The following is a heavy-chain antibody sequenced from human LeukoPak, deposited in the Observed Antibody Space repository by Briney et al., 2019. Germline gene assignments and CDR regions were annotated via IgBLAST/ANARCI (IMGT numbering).Heavy chain of an antibody. CDR1: GGSISSYY. CDR3: ARGARLWFGELLQPRYYYGMDV. J-gene: IGHJ6*02. Sequence: AETLSLTCTVSGGSISSYYWTWIRQPAGKGLEWIGRIHTSESTNHNPSLKSRVTMSVDTSNNQFSLKLSSVTAADTAVYYRARGARLWFGELLQPRYYYGMDVWGQGTTVTVSS. V-gene: IGHV4-4*07. CDR2: IHTSEST. D-gene: IGHD3-10*01.